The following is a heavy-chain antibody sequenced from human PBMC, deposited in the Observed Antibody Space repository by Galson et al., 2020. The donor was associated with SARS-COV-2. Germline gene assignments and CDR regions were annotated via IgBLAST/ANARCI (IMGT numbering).Heavy chain of an antibody. Sequence: GESLKLSCAASGFTFSSYWMHWVRQAPGKGLVWVSRISSEGSSTSYADSVKGRFTISGDNAKNTLYLQMNSLRAEDTDVYYCARGDMGNDYFDYWGQGTLVTVSS. V-gene: IGHV3-74*01. D-gene: IGHD7-27*01. CDR2: ISSEGSST. CDR1: GFTFSSYW. J-gene: IGHJ4*02. CDR3: ARGDMGNDYFDY.